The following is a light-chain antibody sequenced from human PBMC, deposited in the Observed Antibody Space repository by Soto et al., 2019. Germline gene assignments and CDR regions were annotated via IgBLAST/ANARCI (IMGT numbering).Light chain of an antibody. Sequence: DIQMTQSPSTLSASVGDRVTISCRASQSINNWLAWYQQKPGKAPKLLIYKASSLQSGVPSRFSGSGSGTEFTLTINSLQPDDFATYYCQQYNSYPWTFGQGTQVEIK. CDR3: QQYNSYPWT. CDR1: QSINNW. J-gene: IGKJ1*01. CDR2: KAS. V-gene: IGKV1-5*03.